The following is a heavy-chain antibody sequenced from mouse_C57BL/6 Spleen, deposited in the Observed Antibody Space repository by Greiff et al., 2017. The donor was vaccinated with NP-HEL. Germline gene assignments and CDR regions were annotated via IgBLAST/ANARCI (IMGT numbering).Heavy chain of an antibody. CDR1: GYTFTSYW. Sequence: VQLQQPGAELVKPGASVKMSCKASGYTFTSYWITWVKQRPGQGLEWIGDIYPGSGSTNYNEKFTSKATLTVDTSSSTAYMQLSSLTSEDSAVYYCAKVYYGNYDWYFDVWGTGTTVTVSS. V-gene: IGHV1-55*01. J-gene: IGHJ1*03. CDR2: IYPGSGST. CDR3: AKVYYGNYDWYFDV. D-gene: IGHD2-1*01.